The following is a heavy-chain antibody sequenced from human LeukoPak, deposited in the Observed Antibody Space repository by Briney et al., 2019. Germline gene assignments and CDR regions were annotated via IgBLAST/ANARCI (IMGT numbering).Heavy chain of an antibody. CDR3: ATTTKGYYYDSSGYYGKRFFDY. J-gene: IGHJ4*02. CDR1: GYTLTELS. V-gene: IGHV1-24*01. Sequence: ASVKVSCKVSGYTLTELSMHWVRQAPGKGLEWMGGFDPEDGETIYAQKFQGRVTMTEDTSTDTAYMELSSLRSEDMAVYYCATTTKGYYYDSSGYYGKRFFDYWGQGTLVTVSS. D-gene: IGHD3-22*01. CDR2: FDPEDGET.